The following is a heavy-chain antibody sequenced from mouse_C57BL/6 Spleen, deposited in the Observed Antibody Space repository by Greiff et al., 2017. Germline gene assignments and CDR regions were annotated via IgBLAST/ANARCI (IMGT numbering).Heavy chain of an antibody. CDR3: ARGRYYGSSVDFDY. V-gene: IGHV1-47*01. CDR1: GYTFTTYP. D-gene: IGHD1-1*01. CDR2: FHPYNDDT. Sequence: VQLVESGAELVKPGASVKMSCKASGYTFTTYPIEWMKQNHGKSLEWIGNFHPYNDDTKYNEKFKGKATLTVEKSSSTVYLELSRLTSDDSAVYYCARGRYYGSSVDFDYWGQGTTLTVSS. J-gene: IGHJ2*01.